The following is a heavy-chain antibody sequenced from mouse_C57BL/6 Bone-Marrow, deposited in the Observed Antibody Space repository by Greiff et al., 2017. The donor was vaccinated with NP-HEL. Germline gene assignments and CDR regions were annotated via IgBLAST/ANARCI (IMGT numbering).Heavy chain of an antibody. V-gene: IGHV3-8*01. CDR3: ARSSGDYQYYYAMDY. Sequence: VHVKQSGPGLAKPSQTLSLTCSVTGYSITSDYWNWIRKFPGNKLEYMGYISYSGSTYYNPSLKSRISITRDTSKNQYYLQLNSVTTEDTATYYCARSSGDYQYYYAMDYWGQGTSVTVSS. J-gene: IGHJ4*01. CDR1: GYSITSDY. D-gene: IGHD2-4*01. CDR2: ISYSGST.